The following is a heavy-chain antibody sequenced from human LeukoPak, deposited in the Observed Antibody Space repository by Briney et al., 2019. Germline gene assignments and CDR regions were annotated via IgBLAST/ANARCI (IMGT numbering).Heavy chain of an antibody. D-gene: IGHD6-19*01. CDR2: MYHSGST. Sequence: SETLSLTCTVSGGSISSSSYYWGWIRQPPGKGLEWIGSMYHSGSTYYNPPLKSRVTISEDTSKNQFSLKLRSVTAADTAVYYCAKAVADYFDYWGQGTLVTVSS. J-gene: IGHJ4*02. CDR1: GGSISSSSYY. CDR3: AKAVADYFDY. V-gene: IGHV4-39*01.